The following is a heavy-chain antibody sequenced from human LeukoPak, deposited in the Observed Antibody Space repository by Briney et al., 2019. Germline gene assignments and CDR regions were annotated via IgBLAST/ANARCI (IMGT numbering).Heavy chain of an antibody. J-gene: IGHJ1*01. Sequence: ASVKVSCKSSGYTFTGYYMLWVRQAPGQGLQWMGWINPNSGGTNYAQKFQGRVTMTRDTSISTAYMELSRLRSDDTAVYYCAREDLYYYDSSGSEYLQHWGQGTLVTVSS. CDR2: INPNSGGT. CDR1: GYTFTGYY. D-gene: IGHD3-22*01. V-gene: IGHV1-2*02. CDR3: AREDLYYYDSSGSEYLQH.